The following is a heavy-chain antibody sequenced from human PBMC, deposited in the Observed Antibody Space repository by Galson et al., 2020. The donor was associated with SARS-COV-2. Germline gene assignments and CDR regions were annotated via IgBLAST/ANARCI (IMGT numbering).Heavy chain of an antibody. CDR1: GHTFNSYN. V-gene: IGHV1-18*01. Sequence: ASVKVSCKTSGHTFNSYNINWVRQAPGQGLEWMGWISGYNDNTNYAQNLQGRVTMTTDTSTTTAYMELRSLRSDDTAIYYCATNTITITSGYYYGLDVWGPGTTVTVSS. CDR2: ISGYNDNT. D-gene: IGHD1-20*01. J-gene: IGHJ6*02. CDR3: ATNTITITSGYYYGLDV.